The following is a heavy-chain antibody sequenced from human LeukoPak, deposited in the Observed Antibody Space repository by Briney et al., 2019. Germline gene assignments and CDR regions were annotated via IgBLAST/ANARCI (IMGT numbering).Heavy chain of an antibody. CDR1: GFTFSNYW. CDR2: IKEDGSEK. CDR3: ARAHPYGDSFDY. V-gene: IGHV3-7*01. D-gene: IGHD4-17*01. J-gene: IGHJ4*02. Sequence: RGSLRLSCAASGFTFSNYWMSWVRQAPGKGLEWVANIKEDGSEKKYVDSVKGRFTISRDNAKNSLYLQMNSLRAEDTAVYYCARAHPYGDSFDYWGQGTLVTVSS.